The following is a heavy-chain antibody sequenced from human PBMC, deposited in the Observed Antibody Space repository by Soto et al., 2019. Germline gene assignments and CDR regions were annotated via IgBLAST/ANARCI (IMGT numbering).Heavy chain of an antibody. J-gene: IGHJ6*02. CDR1: GYTLTELS. D-gene: IGHD6-13*01. V-gene: IGHV1-24*01. Sequence: GASVKVSCKVSGYTLTELSMHWVRQAPGKGLEWMGGFDPEDGETIYAQKFQGRVTMTEDTSTDTAYMELSSLRSEDTAVYYCATGGGYSSPSSYGMDVWGQGTTVTVSS. CDR2: FDPEDGET. CDR3: ATGGGYSSPSSYGMDV.